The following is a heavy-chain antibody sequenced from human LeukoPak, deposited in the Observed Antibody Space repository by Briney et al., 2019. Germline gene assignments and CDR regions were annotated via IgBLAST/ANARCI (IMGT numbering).Heavy chain of an antibody. Sequence: KPSETLSLTCTVSGGSISSYYWSWIRQPPGKGLEWIGYIYYSGSTNYNPSLKSRVTISVDTSKNQFSLKLSSVTAADTAVHYCARAKYDILTGPDAFDIWGQGTMVTVSS. D-gene: IGHD3-9*01. J-gene: IGHJ3*02. CDR3: ARAKYDILTGPDAFDI. CDR2: IYYSGST. V-gene: IGHV4-59*01. CDR1: GGSISSYY.